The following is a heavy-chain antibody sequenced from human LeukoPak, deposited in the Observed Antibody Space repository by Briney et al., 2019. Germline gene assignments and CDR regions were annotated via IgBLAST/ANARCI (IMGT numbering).Heavy chain of an antibody. D-gene: IGHD3-22*01. Sequence: PSQTLSLTCTVSGGSISSGGYSWSWIRQPPGKGLEWIGSIYYSGSTYYNPSLKSRVTISVDTSKNQFSLKLSSVTAADTAVYYCARLGDDSSGYYYPFDPWGQGTLVTVSS. CDR3: ARLGDDSSGYYYPFDP. CDR1: GGSISSGGYS. J-gene: IGHJ5*02. CDR2: IYYSGST. V-gene: IGHV4-30-2*03.